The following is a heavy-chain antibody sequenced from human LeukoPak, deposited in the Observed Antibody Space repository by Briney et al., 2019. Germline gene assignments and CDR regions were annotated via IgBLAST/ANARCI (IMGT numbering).Heavy chain of an antibody. CDR1: GFTFRNAW. Sequence: GGSLRLSCAASGFTFRNAWMSWVRQAPGKGLEWVGRITSKTRGGTTDYTSPVKGRFSISRDDSKNTVYLQMNSLTTEDTAFYYCTTTALVYGDYGRFWGQGTLVTVSS. CDR3: TTTALVYGDYGRF. D-gene: IGHD4-17*01. CDR2: ITSKTRGGTT. J-gene: IGHJ4*02. V-gene: IGHV3-15*01.